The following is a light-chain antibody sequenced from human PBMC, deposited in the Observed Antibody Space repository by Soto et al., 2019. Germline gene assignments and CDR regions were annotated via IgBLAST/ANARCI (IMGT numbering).Light chain of an antibody. Sequence: DPQMTQSPSSLSASVGDRVTIACRASQTVAKSLNWYQQKPGQAPELLIYATSHLQIGVPSRFSGSGSVTDFTLTINTLQAEDFATYYCQQSYRMPLTFGQGTRVGVK. J-gene: IGKJ1*01. CDR1: QTVAKS. CDR2: ATS. CDR3: QQSYRMPLT. V-gene: IGKV1-39*01.